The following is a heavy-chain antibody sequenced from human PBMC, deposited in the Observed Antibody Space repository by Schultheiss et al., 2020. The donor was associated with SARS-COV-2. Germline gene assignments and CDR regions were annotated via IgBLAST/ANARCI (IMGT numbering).Heavy chain of an antibody. D-gene: IGHD6-13*01. CDR3: TTADYIAVDC. V-gene: IGHV3-13*01. Sequence: GESLKISCAASGFTFSSYDMHWVRQATGKGLEWVSAIGTAGDTYYPGSVKGRFTISRDNSKNTLYLQMNSLKTEDTAVYYCTTADYIAVDCWGQGTLVTVSS. CDR1: GFTFSSYD. J-gene: IGHJ4*02. CDR2: IGTAGDT.